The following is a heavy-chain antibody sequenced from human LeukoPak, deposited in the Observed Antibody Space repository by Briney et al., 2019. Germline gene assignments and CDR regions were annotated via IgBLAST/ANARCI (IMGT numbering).Heavy chain of an antibody. V-gene: IGHV3-23*01. J-gene: IGHJ4*02. D-gene: IGHD4-17*01. CDR1: GFTFSSYA. CDR2: ISGSGGST. Sequence: GALRLSCAASGFTFSSYAMSWVRQAPGKGLEWVSAISGSGGSTYYADSVKGRFTVSRDNSKNTLYLQMNSLRAEDTAVYYCAKDNDYGDYFNFDYWGQGTLVTVSS. CDR3: AKDNDYGDYFNFDY.